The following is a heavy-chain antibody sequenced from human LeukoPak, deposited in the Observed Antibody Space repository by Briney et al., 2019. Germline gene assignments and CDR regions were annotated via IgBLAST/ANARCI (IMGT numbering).Heavy chain of an antibody. Sequence: PSETLSLTCTVPGGSISSGGYYWSWIRQHPGKGLEWIGYIYYSGSTYYNPSLKSRATISVDTSKNQFSLKLSSVTAADTAVYYCARPYYYDSRIDPWGQGTLVSVSS. J-gene: IGHJ5*02. CDR2: IYYSGST. D-gene: IGHD3-22*01. CDR3: ARPYYYDSRIDP. V-gene: IGHV4-30-4*08. CDR1: GGSISSGGYY.